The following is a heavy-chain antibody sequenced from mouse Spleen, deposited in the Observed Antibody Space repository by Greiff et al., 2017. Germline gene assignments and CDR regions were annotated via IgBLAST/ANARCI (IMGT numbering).Heavy chain of an antibody. D-gene: IGHD2-3*01. Sequence: QVQLQQPGAELVKPGASVKMSCKASGYTFTSYWITWVKQRPGQGLEWIGDIYPGSGSTNYNEKFKSKATLTVDTSSSTAYMQLSSLTSEDSAVYFCARSMMVPSGFYAMDYWGQGTSVTVSS. V-gene: IGHV1-55*01. CDR3: ARSMMVPSGFYAMDY. CDR2: IYPGSGST. CDR1: GYTFTSYW. J-gene: IGHJ4*01.